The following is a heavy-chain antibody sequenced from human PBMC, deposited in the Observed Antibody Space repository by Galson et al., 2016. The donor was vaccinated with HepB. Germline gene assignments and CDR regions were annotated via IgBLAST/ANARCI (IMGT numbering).Heavy chain of an antibody. V-gene: IGHV3-73*01. CDR3: TRRKGKMYYFDY. CDR2: IRSKANNYAT. Sequence: SLRLSCAASGFTFSDPAMHWVRQASGKGLEWVGRIRSKANNYATAYAASVKGRFTISRDDSKNTAYLQMNSLKTEDTAVYYCTRRKGKMYYFDYWGQGTLVTVSS. CDR1: GFTFSDPA. D-gene: IGHD3-16*01. J-gene: IGHJ4*02.